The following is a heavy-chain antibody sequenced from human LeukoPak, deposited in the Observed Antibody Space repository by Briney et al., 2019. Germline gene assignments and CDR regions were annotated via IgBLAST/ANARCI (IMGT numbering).Heavy chain of an antibody. J-gene: IGHJ4*02. CDR2: IIPIFGTA. Sequence: ASVKVSCKASGGTFSSYAISWVRQAPGQGLEWMGRIIPIFGTANYAQKFQGRVTITTDESTSTAYMELSSLRSEDTAVYYCAREHPSGYYYDSSGYVYFDYWGQGTLVTVSS. CDR1: GGTFSSYA. CDR3: AREHPSGYYYDSSGYVYFDY. D-gene: IGHD3-22*01. V-gene: IGHV1-69*05.